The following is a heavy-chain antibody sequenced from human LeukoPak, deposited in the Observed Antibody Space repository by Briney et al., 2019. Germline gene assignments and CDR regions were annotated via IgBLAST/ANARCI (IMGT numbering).Heavy chain of an antibody. D-gene: IGHD1-1*01. V-gene: IGHV4-59*02. CDR1: GGSVTTDY. Sequence: SGTLSLTCTVSGGSVTTDYWSWIRQPPGKGLEWIGYISYTGSTNYNPSLKSRGTMSVDTSKNQFSLKLSSVTAADTAVYYCARVGDWNDLVYWGQGTLVTVSS. CDR2: ISYTGST. J-gene: IGHJ4*02. CDR3: ARVGDWNDLVY.